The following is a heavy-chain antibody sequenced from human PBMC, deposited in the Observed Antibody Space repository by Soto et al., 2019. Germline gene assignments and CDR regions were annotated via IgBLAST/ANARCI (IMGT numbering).Heavy chain of an antibody. CDR3: AKDFANGGDY. CDR2: ISYDGSNK. CDR1: GFTFSRYG. D-gene: IGHD1-1*01. Sequence: QVQLVESGGGVVQPGRSLRLSCAASGFTFSRYGMHWVRQAPGKGLERVAVISYDGSNKYYADSVKGRFTISRDNSKNTLYLQMNSLRAEDTAVYYCAKDFANGGDYWCQGTLVTVSS. V-gene: IGHV3-30*18. J-gene: IGHJ4*02.